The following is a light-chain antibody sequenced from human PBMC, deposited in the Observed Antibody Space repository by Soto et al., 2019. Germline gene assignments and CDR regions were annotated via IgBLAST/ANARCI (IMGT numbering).Light chain of an antibody. Sequence: DIQMTQSPSTLSASVGDRVTFTCRASQGISDWLAWYQQKPGKPPRLLIYDSSSLDSGVPSRFSGSGYGTEFTLTISGLQPEDFATFYCQQYDSFPWTFGQGTSVDFK. V-gene: IGKV1-5*01. CDR3: QQYDSFPWT. CDR2: DSS. CDR1: QGISDW. J-gene: IGKJ1*01.